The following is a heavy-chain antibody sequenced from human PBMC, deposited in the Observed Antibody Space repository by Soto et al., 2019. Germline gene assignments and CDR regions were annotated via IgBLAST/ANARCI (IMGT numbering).Heavy chain of an antibody. D-gene: IGHD3-3*01. CDR1: GDSINSDY. Sequence: PSETLSLTCTVSGDSINSDYWSWVRQPPGKGLEWIGYIYNSGSTNYNPSLKSRVTMSVDPSKNQFSLKLSSATVADTAVYYCARYLRSALYYVDVCGKGTPVTVSS. J-gene: IGHJ6*03. V-gene: IGHV4-59*08. CDR2: IYNSGST. CDR3: ARYLRSALYYVDV.